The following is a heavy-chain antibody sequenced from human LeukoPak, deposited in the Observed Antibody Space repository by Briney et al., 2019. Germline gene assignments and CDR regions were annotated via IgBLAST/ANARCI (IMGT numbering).Heavy chain of an antibody. D-gene: IGHD4-17*01. J-gene: IGHJ3*02. V-gene: IGHV4-34*01. CDR1: GGSFSGYY. Sequence: SETLSLTCAVYGGSFSGYYWNWIRQPPGKGLEWIGEINHSGSTNYNPSLKSRVTISVDTSKNQFSLKLSSVTAADTAVYYCARGLTTVTNSAFDIWGQGTMVTVSS. CDR2: INHSGST. CDR3: ARGLTTVTNSAFDI.